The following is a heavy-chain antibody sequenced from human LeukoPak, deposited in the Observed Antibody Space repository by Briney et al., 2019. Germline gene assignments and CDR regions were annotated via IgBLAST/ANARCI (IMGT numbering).Heavy chain of an antibody. D-gene: IGHD3-22*01. Sequence: GGSLRLSCAAAGFTFSSYAMSWVRQAPGGGVEWVSAIIGSGGSTYYADSVKGRFTISRDNSKNTLYLQMNSLRAEDTAVYYCASPDSSGYYDYFDSWGQGTLVTVSS. CDR2: IIGSGGST. CDR1: GFTFSSYA. V-gene: IGHV3-23*01. J-gene: IGHJ4*02. CDR3: ASPDSSGYYDYFDS.